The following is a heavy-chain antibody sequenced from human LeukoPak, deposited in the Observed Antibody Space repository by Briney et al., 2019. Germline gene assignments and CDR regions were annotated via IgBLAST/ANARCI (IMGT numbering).Heavy chain of an antibody. Sequence: GESLKISCEASGYNFNNYWIGWVRQMPGKGLEWMGIIQPGDSDIRYSPSFQGQVTISADRSINTAYVQWSSLKASDSAMYYCARRHFRNYWYFEIWGRGTLVTVSS. J-gene: IGHJ2*01. CDR3: ARRHFRNYWYFEI. CDR1: GYNFNNYW. V-gene: IGHV5-51*01. CDR2: IQPGDSDI. D-gene: IGHD3-3*02.